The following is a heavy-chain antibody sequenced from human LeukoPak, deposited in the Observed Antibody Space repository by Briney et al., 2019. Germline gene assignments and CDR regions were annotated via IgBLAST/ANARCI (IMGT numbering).Heavy chain of an antibody. CDR3: ARSQATAMVSDY. Sequence: KPSETLSPTCTVSGGSLNISSYYWGWIRQPPGKGLEWIGSIYYSGRTYYNPSLKIRVTIFVDTSKNQFSLKLNSVTAADTAVYYCARSQATAMVSDYWGQGTLVTVSS. CDR2: IYYSGRT. D-gene: IGHD2-2*01. J-gene: IGHJ4*02. CDR1: GGSLNISSYY. V-gene: IGHV4-39*01.